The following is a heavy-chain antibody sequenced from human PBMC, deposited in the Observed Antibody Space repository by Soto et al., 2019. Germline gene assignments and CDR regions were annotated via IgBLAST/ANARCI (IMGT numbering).Heavy chain of an antibody. CDR3: ARSQGDVYCGPHTCYPIAYYGMDV. V-gene: IGHV4-4*02. J-gene: IGHJ6*02. CDR1: GDSVNTANW. Sequence: QVQLQESGPGLVRPSGTLSLTCSVSGDSVNTANWWSWVRQAPNKGLEWIGEIFHSGGTSYDPSLKSRLTISLDKSKNQFSLTLTSVTAADTAVYYCARSQGDVYCGPHTCYPIAYYGMDVWGPGITVTVSS. CDR2: IFHSGGT. D-gene: IGHD2-21*01.